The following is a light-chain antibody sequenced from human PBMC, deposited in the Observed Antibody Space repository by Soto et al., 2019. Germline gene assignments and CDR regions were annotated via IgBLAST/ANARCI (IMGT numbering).Light chain of an antibody. V-gene: IGKV3-20*01. J-gene: IGKJ1*01. CDR3: QQYGSSPPWT. CDR2: GAS. CDR1: QSVSSSY. Sequence: EIVLTQSPGTLSLSPGERATLSCRASQSVSSSYLAWYQQKPGQAPRLLIYGASSRATGIRDRFSGSGSGTDFTLTISRLEPEDFAVYYCQQYGSSPPWTFGRGTKVEIK.